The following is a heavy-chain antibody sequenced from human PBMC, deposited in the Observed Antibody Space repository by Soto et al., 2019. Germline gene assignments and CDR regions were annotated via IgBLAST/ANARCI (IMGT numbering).Heavy chain of an antibody. V-gene: IGHV3-30-3*01. J-gene: IGHJ6*02. Sequence: QVQLVESGGGVVQPGRSLRLSCAASGFTFSNFAMYWVRQAPGKGLEWVTVISYDGSHKYYADSVKGRFTISRDNSKNTLYLQMSNLRAEDSAVYFCARDYSYQRAMDVWGQGTTVTVSS. CDR3: ARDYSYQRAMDV. D-gene: IGHD2-2*01. CDR2: ISYDGSHK. CDR1: GFTFSNFA.